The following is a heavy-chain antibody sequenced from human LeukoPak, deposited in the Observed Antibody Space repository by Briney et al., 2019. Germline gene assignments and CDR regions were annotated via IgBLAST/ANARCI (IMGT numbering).Heavy chain of an antibody. J-gene: IGHJ3*02. Sequence: GGSLRLSCAASGFTFSSYGMNWVRQAPGKGLEWVSSISSSSRYIFYADSVKGRFTISRDNAKNTLYLQMNSLRAEDTAVYYCARESYCSGGSCYSGRAFDIWGQGTMVTVSS. CDR1: GFTFSSYG. CDR2: ISSSSRYI. V-gene: IGHV3-21*01. CDR3: ARESYCSGGSCYSGRAFDI. D-gene: IGHD2-15*01.